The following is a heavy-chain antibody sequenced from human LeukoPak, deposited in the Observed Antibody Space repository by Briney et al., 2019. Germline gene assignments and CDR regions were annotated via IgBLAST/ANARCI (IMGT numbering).Heavy chain of an antibody. CDR1: GGSISSGGYY. V-gene: IGHV4-30-2*01. CDR2: IYHSGST. Sequence: PSQTLSLTCTVSGGSISSGGYYWSWIRQPPGKGLEWIGHIYHSGSTYYNPSLKSRVTISVDTSKNQFSLKLSSVTAADTAVYYCARDLQQLAPYGGMDVWGQGTTVTVSS. CDR3: ARDLQQLAPYGGMDV. J-gene: IGHJ6*02. D-gene: IGHD6-13*01.